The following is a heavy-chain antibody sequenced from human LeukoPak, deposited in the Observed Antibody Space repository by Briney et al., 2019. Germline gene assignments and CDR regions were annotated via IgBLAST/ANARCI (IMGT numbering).Heavy chain of an antibody. CDR1: GFTVSSNY. CDR3: ARITYYYGSGSYSFDY. J-gene: IGHJ4*02. CDR2: IYSGGST. Sequence: PGGSLRLSCAASGFTVSSNYMSWVRQAPGKGLEWVSVIYSGGSTYYADSVKGRFTIFRDNSKNTLYLQMNSLRAEDTAVYYCARITYYYGSGSYSFDYWGQGTLVTVSS. D-gene: IGHD3-10*01. V-gene: IGHV3-53*01.